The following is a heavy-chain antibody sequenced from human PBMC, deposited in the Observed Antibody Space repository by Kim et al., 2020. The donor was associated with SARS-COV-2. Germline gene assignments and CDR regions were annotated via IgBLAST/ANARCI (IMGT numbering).Heavy chain of an antibody. D-gene: IGHD2-2*03. CDR2: INHSGST. Sequence: SETLSLTCAVYGGSFSGYYWSWIRQPPGKGLEWIGEINHSGSTNYNPSLKSRVTISVDTSKNQFSLKLSSVTAADTAVYYCARERAWISPMYYFDYWGQGTLVTVSS. CDR3: ARERAWISPMYYFDY. V-gene: IGHV4-34*01. CDR1: GGSFSGYY. J-gene: IGHJ4*02.